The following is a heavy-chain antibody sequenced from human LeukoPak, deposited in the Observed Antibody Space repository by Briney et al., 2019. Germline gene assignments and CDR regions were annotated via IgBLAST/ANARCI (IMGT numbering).Heavy chain of an antibody. CDR2: ISSSSSYI. CDR3: ARDLLGWELHYFDY. CDR1: GFTFSNYN. D-gene: IGHD1-26*01. J-gene: IGHJ4*02. V-gene: IGHV3-21*01. Sequence: GGSLRLSCAASGFTFSNYNMNWVRQAPGRGVEWVSSISSSSSYIYYADSVKGRSTIYRDNAKNSLYLQMNSLRAADTAVYYCARDLLGWELHYFDYWGQGTLVTVSS.